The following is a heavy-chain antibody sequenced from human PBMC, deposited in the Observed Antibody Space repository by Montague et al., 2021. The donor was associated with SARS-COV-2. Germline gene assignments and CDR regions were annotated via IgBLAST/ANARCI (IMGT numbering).Heavy chain of an antibody. CDR2: MNHRGTT. CDR3: SGWQPGSEESFVM. V-gene: IGHV4-34*01. J-gene: IGHJ3*02. D-gene: IGHD6-19*01. CDR1: DGSFTNHY. Sequence: SETLSLTCAVYDGSFTNHYWAWIRQPPGRGLEWIGEMNHRGTTNYNPSLKRRVVVSVDASRKQFSLNLFSVTAADTAVYFCSGWQPGSEESFVMWGQGTMVTVSP.